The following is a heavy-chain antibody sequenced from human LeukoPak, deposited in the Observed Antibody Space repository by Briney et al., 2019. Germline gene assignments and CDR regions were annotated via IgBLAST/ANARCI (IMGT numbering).Heavy chain of an antibody. Sequence: GGSVRLSCAASGFSFRSYWMSWVRQAPGKGLEWVANIKQDGSESYYVDSVKGRFTISRDNAKNSLYLQMNSLRAEDTAVYYCASTLTLDNWGQGTLVTVSS. J-gene: IGHJ4*02. V-gene: IGHV3-7*01. D-gene: IGHD2-15*01. CDR3: ASTLTLDN. CDR2: IKQDGSES. CDR1: GFSFRSYW.